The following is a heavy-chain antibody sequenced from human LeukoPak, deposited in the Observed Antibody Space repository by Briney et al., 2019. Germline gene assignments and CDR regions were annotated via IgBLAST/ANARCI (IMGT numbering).Heavy chain of an antibody. D-gene: IGHD6-13*01. CDR3: AKGIAAAGRVH. Sequence: PGGSLRLSCAASGFKFSDHYIDWVRQAPGKGLEWVGRSRNKASSYTTEYAASVEGRFTISRDVSESSLYLQMNSLRTEDTAVYYCAKGIAAAGRVHWGQGTLVTVSS. J-gene: IGHJ4*02. CDR1: GFKFSDHY. CDR2: SRNKASSYTT. V-gene: IGHV3-72*01.